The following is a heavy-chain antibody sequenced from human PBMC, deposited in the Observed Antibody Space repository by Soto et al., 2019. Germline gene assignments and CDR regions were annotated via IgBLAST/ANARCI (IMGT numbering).Heavy chain of an antibody. D-gene: IGHD5-12*01. Sequence: EVQLLESGGGLVQPGGSLRLSCAASGFTFSSYAMTWVRQAPGKGLEWVSAISYSGVSTYYADSVKGRFTISRDSSENTLSLQMNSLRGDDSAVYYCARTRGYSGYDLDYWGQGTLVTVSS. CDR1: GFTFSSYA. J-gene: IGHJ4*02. CDR3: ARTRGYSGYDLDY. CDR2: ISYSGVST. V-gene: IGHV3-23*01.